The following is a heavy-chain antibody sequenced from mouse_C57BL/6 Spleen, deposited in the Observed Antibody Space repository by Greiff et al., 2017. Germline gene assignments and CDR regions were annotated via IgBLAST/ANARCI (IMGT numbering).Heavy chain of an antibody. CDR2: IYPRSGNT. D-gene: IGHD2-2*01. Sequence: VKLVESGAELARPGASVKLSCKASGYTFTSYGISWVKQRTGQGLEWIGEIYPRSGNTYYNERFKGKATLTADKSSSTAYMELRSLTSEDSAVYFCARDTMVTTTGFFDYWGQGTTLTVSS. CDR3: ARDTMVTTTGFFDY. CDR1: GYTFTSYG. V-gene: IGHV1-81*01. J-gene: IGHJ2*01.